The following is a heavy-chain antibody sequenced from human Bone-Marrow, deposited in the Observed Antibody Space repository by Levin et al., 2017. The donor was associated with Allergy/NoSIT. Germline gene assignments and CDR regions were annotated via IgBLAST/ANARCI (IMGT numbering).Heavy chain of an antibody. CDR2: ISGDSNYI. CDR3: ARRISAAVVQSNYGMDV. Sequence: GGSLRLSCAASGFTFSTYSMNWFRQAPGKGLEWVSSISGDSNYIYHADSVKGRLTISRDNAKNSLYLQMNRLTAEATAVYYCARRISAAVVQSNYGMDVWGQGTTVTVSS. CDR1: GFTFSTYS. J-gene: IGHJ6*02. D-gene: IGHD6-13*01. V-gene: IGHV3-21*01.